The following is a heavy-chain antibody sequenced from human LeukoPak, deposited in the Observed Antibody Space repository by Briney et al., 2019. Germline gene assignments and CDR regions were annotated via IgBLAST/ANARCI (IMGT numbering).Heavy chain of an antibody. CDR3: ATGGFREFHDAFDI. J-gene: IGHJ3*02. CDR2: INHSGST. D-gene: IGHD3-10*01. CDR1: GGSFSGYY. Sequence: PSETLSLTCAVYGGSFSGYYWSWIRQPPGKGLEWIGEINHSGSTNYNPSLKSRVTISVDTSKNQFSLKLSSVTAADTAVYYCATGGFREFHDAFDIWGQGTMVTVSS. V-gene: IGHV4-34*01.